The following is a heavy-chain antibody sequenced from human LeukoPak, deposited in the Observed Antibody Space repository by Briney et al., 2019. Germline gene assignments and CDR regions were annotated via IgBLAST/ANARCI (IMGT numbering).Heavy chain of an antibody. Sequence: PSETLSLTCAVYGGSFSSYYWNWIRQPPGKGLEWIGEINHSGSTNYNPSLKSRVTISVDTSKNQFSLKLSSVTAADTAVYYCASPDYYESSGYYGAWSYWGQGTLVTVSS. J-gene: IGHJ4*02. D-gene: IGHD3-22*01. V-gene: IGHV4-34*01. CDR1: GGSFSSYY. CDR3: ASPDYYESSGYYGAWSY. CDR2: INHSGST.